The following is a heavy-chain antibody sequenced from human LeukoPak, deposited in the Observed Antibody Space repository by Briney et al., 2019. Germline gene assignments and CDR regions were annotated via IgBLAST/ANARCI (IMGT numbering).Heavy chain of an antibody. CDR2: ISSSSSSV. V-gene: IGHV3-48*01. D-gene: IGHD5-18*01. J-gene: IGHJ6*02. CDR3: ARDLDTYYGMDV. Sequence: GGSLRLSCTASGFTLSTYSMNWVRQAPGKGLEWVSYISSSSSSVFYADSVKGRFTISRDNAKNSLYLQMNSLRAEDTAVYYCARDLDTYYGMDVWGQGTTVTVSS. CDR1: GFTLSTYS.